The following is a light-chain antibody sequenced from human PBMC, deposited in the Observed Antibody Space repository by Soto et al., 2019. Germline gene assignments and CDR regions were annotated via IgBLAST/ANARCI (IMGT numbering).Light chain of an antibody. Sequence: EIVLTQSPDRLSVSPGETATLSCRASQSVTNTYLAWYQVRPGQSPRLLIYDASIRATGIPDRFSGSASGTDFTLTISGLEAEDLAVYYCHYYGRSPFTFGQGTSLDIK. V-gene: IGKV3-20*01. CDR2: DAS. J-gene: IGKJ2*01. CDR3: HYYGRSPFT. CDR1: QSVTNTY.